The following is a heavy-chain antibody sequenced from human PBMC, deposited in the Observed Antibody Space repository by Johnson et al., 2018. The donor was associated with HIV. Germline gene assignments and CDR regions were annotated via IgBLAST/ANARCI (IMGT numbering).Heavy chain of an antibody. V-gene: IGHV3-30*04. Sequence: QVQLVESGGGVVQPGRSLRLSCAASGFTFSSYAMHWVRQAPGKGLEWVAVIAYDGSNIYYADSVKGRFTISRDNSKNTLYLQMNSLRAKDTALYYCARDKGVVARPPGAFDIWGQGTMVTVSS. CDR2: IAYDGSNI. CDR1: GFTFSSYA. D-gene: IGHD2-15*01. J-gene: IGHJ3*02. CDR3: ARDKGVVARPPGAFDI.